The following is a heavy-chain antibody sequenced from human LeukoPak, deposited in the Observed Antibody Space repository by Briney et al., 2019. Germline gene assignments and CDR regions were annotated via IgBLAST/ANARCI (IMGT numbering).Heavy chain of an antibody. CDR2: IYDGGST. CDR1: GFTVSGNY. V-gene: IGHV3-53*01. Sequence: GGSLRLSCAASGFTVSGNYMSWVRQAPGKGLEWVSVIYDGGSTYYAGSVKGRFTISRDNAKNSLYLQMSNLRAEDTAVYFCARGGGLDVWGQGATVTVSS. J-gene: IGHJ6*02. CDR3: ARGGGLDV. D-gene: IGHD3-16*01.